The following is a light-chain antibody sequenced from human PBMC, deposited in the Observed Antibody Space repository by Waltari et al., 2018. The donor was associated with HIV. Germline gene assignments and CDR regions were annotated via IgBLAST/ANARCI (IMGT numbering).Light chain of an antibody. V-gene: IGKV3-15*01. CDR2: GAS. J-gene: IGKJ5*01. CDR1: QRVSSH. CDR3: QQYKNWPPIT. Sequence: EIVMTQSPATLSLSPGARATLSCRASQRVSSHFSWYQQKPGQAPRLLIYGASIRATGIPARFSGSGSGTDFTLTISSLQSEDFAVYYCQQYKNWPPITFGQGTRLEIK.